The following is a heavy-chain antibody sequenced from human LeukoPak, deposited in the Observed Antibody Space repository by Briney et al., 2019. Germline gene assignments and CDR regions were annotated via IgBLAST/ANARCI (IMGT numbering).Heavy chain of an antibody. CDR2: INPSDGST. CDR3: ARAPMTTVTLDI. V-gene: IGHV1-46*01. Sequence: ASVKVSCKASGYTFTSYYMHWVRQAPGQGLEWMGIINPSDGSTRYAQKLQGRVTMTRDMSTSTVYMELSSLRSEDTAVYYCARAPMTTVTLDIWGQGTMVTVS. J-gene: IGHJ3*02. CDR1: GYTFTSYY. D-gene: IGHD4-17*01.